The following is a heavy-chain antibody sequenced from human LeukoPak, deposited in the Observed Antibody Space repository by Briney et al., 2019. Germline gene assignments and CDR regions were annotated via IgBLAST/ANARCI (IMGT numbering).Heavy chain of an antibody. D-gene: IGHD4-17*01. CDR1: GYSFTTYW. Sequence: GESLKISCKGSGYSFTTYWVAWVRQMPGKGLEWMGIIYPGDSDTTYSPSFQGQVTISADKSISTAYMQWSSLKASDTAMYYCAKSSIYGTHVFDSWGQGTLVTVSS. J-gene: IGHJ4*02. CDR3: AKSSIYGTHVFDS. V-gene: IGHV5-51*01. CDR2: IYPGDSDT.